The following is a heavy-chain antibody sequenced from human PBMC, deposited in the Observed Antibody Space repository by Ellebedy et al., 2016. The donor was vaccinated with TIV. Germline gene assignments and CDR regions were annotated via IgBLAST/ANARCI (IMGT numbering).Heavy chain of an antibody. CDR3: ARARVPLFMGAFDI. J-gene: IGHJ3*02. V-gene: IGHV3-7*03. Sequence: GESLKISCAASGFTFSGYGMHWVRQAPGKGLEWVANIKQDGSEEYYVGSVKGRFSISRDNAKTSLYLQVNSLRAEDTAVYYCARARVPLFMGAFDIWGHGTTVTVSS. D-gene: IGHD2-15*01. CDR1: GFTFSGYG. CDR2: IKQDGSEE.